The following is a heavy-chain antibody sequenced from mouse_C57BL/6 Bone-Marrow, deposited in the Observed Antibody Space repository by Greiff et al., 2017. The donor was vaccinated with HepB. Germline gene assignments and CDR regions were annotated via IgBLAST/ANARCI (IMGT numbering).Heavy chain of an antibody. D-gene: IGHD3-2*02. Sequence: EVQLQQSGPELVKPGASVKISCKASGYTFTDYYMNWVKQSHGKSLEWIGDINPKNGGTSYNQKFKGKATLTVDKSSSTAYMELRSLTSEDSAVYYGARTSSGYVYFDYWGQGTTLTVSS. CDR3: ARTSSGYVYFDY. V-gene: IGHV1-26*01. J-gene: IGHJ2*01. CDR2: INPKNGGT. CDR1: GYTFTDYY.